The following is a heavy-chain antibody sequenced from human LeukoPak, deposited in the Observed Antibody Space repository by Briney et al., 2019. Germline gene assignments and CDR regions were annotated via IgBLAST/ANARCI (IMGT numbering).Heavy chain of an antibody. D-gene: IGHD3-22*01. CDR3: ARGGVYYYDSSGYYSNDPFDY. V-gene: IGHV1-69*05. Sequence: ASVKVSCKAFGGSFSSEAISWVRQAPGQGLEWMGGIIPIFGTASYAQKFQGRVTMTRDTSTSTVYMELSSLRSEDTAVYYCARGGVYYYDSSGYYSNDPFDYWGQGTLVTVSS. J-gene: IGHJ4*02. CDR2: IIPIFGTA. CDR1: GGSFSSEA.